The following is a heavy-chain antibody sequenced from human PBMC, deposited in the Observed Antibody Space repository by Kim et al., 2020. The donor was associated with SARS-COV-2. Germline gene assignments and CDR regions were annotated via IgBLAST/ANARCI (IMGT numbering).Heavy chain of an antibody. V-gene: IGHV4-34*01. CDR3: ARTFTMVQGIPFDP. CDR2: ISHRGNT. D-gene: IGHD3-10*01. J-gene: IGHJ5*02. Sequence: SETLSLTCAVYSASFSGYYWSWIRQPPGKGLEWIGEISHRGNTTYNPSLESRVTISVDTSLTQFSLKLTSVTAADTAVYYCARTFTMVQGIPFDPWCPETQVTVPS. CDR1: SASFSGYY.